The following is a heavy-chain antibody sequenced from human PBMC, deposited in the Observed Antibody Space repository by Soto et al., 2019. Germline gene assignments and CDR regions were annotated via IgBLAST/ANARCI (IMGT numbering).Heavy chain of an antibody. CDR1: GFTFTNYE. Sequence: GGPLRLSCSASGFTFTNYEMNWVRQAPGSGLEWISYISSSGTTISYADSVKGRFTISRDNAKNSLYLQMNSRKAEATAVYYCARDAEKYSGSDFGLDCWGKGSLVSVSS. CDR2: ISSSGTTI. V-gene: IGHV3-48*03. D-gene: IGHD5-12*01. J-gene: IGHJ4*02. CDR3: ARDAEKYSGSDFGLDC.